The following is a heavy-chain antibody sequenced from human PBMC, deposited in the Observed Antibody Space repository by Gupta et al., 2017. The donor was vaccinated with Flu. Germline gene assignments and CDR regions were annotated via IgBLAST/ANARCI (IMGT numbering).Heavy chain of an antibody. CDR3: ARVNTTKGGHFGY. V-gene: IGHV3-33*01. CDR2: IWYDGSNK. Sequence: QVQLVESGGGVVQPGRSLRLSCAASGFTCSGYGMHWVRQAPGKGLEWVAVIWYDGSNKYYADSVKGRFTISRDNSKNTLYLQMNSLRAEDTAVYYCARVNTTKGGHFGYWGQGTLVTVSS. D-gene: IGHD1-26*01. CDR1: GFTCSGYG. J-gene: IGHJ4*02.